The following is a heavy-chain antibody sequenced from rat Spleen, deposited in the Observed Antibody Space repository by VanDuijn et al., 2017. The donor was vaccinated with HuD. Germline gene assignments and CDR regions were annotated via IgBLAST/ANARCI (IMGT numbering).Heavy chain of an antibody. J-gene: IGHJ2*01. Sequence: EVQLVESGGGLAQPGRSLKLSCAASGFTFSDFYMAWVRQAPKKGLEWVASISYEGSSTHSGDSVKGRFTISRDNVKSTLYLQMNSLRSEDTATYFCVRHFELPDYFDYWGQGVLVTVSS. CDR3: VRHFELPDYFDY. CDR1: GFTFSDFY. CDR2: ISYEGSST. V-gene: IGHV5-22*01. D-gene: IGHD3-8*01.